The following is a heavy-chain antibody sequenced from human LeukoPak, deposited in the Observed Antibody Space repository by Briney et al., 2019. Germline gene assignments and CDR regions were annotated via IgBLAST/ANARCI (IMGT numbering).Heavy chain of an antibody. D-gene: IGHD3-3*01. Sequence: GGSLRLSCAASGFTVSSNYMSWVRQAPGKGLEWVSVIYSGGSTYYADSVKGRFTISRDNSKNTLYLQMNSLRAEDTAVYYCATNDYDFFGYGMDVWGQGTTVTVSS. J-gene: IGHJ6*02. CDR3: ATNDYDFFGYGMDV. V-gene: IGHV3-53*01. CDR2: IYSGGST. CDR1: GFTVSSNY.